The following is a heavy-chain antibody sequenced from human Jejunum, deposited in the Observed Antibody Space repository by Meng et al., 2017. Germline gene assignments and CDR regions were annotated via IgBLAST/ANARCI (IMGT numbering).Heavy chain of an antibody. V-gene: IGHV4-61*08. D-gene: IGHD1-26*01. J-gene: IGHJ4*02. CDR1: GGSVSPAGYQ. CDR2: AST. CDR3: ARDHMGSLDY. Sequence: QVQLQESGPGLVRPSETLSLICTVSGGSVSPAGYQWGWIRQHPGKGLEWIGYASTNYNPSLKSRVTISLDTSRNQFSLSLSSVTAADTAVYYCARDHMGSLDYWGQGILVTVSS.